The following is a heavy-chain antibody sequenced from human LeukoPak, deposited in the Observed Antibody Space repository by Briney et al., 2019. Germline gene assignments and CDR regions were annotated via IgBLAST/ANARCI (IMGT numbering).Heavy chain of an antibody. CDR2: IGSSGSTI. J-gene: IGHJ4*02. CDR1: GFTFSSYE. CDR3: ARFIAAPYYFDY. D-gene: IGHD6-13*01. V-gene: IGHV3-48*03. Sequence: GGSLRLSCAASGFTFSSYEMNWVRQAPGKGLEWVSYIGSSGSTIYYADSVKGRFTISRDNAKNSLYLQMNSLRAEDTAVYYCARFIAAPYYFDYWGRGTLVTVSS.